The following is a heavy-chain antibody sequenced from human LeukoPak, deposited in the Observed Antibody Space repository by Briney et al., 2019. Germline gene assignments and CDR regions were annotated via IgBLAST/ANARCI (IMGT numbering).Heavy chain of an antibody. Sequence: PSVSVSCKASGGTFSIYAISCGREAPGQGLEWMGRIIPILDIANYAQKFQGRVTITAHKSTRTAYMELSSLRSEDTAVYYCARVVPQPLVPGVGAFDIWGQGTMVTVSS. J-gene: IGHJ3*02. CDR1: GGTFSIYA. CDR2: IIPILDIA. D-gene: IGHD6-13*01. CDR3: ARVVPQPLVPGVGAFDI. V-gene: IGHV1-69*04.